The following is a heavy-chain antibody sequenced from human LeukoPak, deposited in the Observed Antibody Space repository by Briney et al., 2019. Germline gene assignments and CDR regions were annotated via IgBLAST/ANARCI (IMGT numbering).Heavy chain of an antibody. J-gene: IGHJ4*02. D-gene: IGHD3-22*01. CDR2: FYYSGST. V-gene: IGHV4-30-4*02. Sequence: SDTLSLICTVSGGSISIGDYHWPWVPQPPGKGLGRNGYFYYSGSTYYNASLKSRVTISVDTSKSQFSLKLSSVTAADTAVYYCARDRNYYDSSGYYFDYWGQGTLVTVSS. CDR1: GGSISIGDYH. CDR3: ARDRNYYDSSGYYFDY.